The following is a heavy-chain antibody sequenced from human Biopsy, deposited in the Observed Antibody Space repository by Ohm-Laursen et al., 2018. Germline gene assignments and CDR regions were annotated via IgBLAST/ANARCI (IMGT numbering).Heavy chain of an antibody. CDR1: GFIFDDYD. V-gene: IGHV3-9*01. CDR2: INRDSDTA. D-gene: IGHD3-16*01. J-gene: IGHJ4*02. CDR3: VKDRGGARASFHY. Sequence: RSLRLSCAASGFIFDDYDMHWVRQAPGKGLEWVPRINRDSDTADYVDSVRGRFTISRDNARKTLFLQMNSLRPEDTALYYCVKDRGGARASFHYWGQGIRVAVSS.